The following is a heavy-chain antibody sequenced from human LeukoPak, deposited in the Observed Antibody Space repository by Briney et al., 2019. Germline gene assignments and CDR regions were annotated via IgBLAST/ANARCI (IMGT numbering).Heavy chain of an antibody. CDR1: GGSFSGYY. Sequence: SETLSLTCAVYGGSFSGYYWSWIRQPAGKGLEWIGRIYTSGSTNYNPSLKSRVTISVDTSKNQFSLKLSSVTAADTAVYYCARAPYYYDSSGSVFDYWGQGTLVTVSS. CDR3: ARAPYYYDSSGSVFDY. V-gene: IGHV4-59*10. D-gene: IGHD3-22*01. J-gene: IGHJ4*02. CDR2: IYTSGST.